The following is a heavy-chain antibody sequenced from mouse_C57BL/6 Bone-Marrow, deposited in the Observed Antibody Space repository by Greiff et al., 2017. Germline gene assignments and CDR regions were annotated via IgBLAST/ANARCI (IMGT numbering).Heavy chain of an antibody. CDR1: GYTFTSYW. D-gene: IGHD1-1*01. CDR3: ARSTIYYYGSSPFDY. J-gene: IGHJ2*01. V-gene: IGHV1-64*01. Sequence: QVQLKEPGAELVKPGASVKLSCKASGYTFTSYWMHWVKQRPGQGLEWIGMIHPNSGSTNYNEKFKSKATLTVDKSSSTAYMQLSSLTSEDSAVYYCARSTIYYYGSSPFDYWGQGTTLTVSS. CDR2: IHPNSGST.